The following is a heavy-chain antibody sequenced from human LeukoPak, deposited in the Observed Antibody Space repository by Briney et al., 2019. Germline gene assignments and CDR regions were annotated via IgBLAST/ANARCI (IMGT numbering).Heavy chain of an antibody. CDR1: GGSISSYY. Sequence: SETLSLTCTVSGGSISSYYWSWIRQPPGRGLEWIGYIYYSGSTNYNPSLKSRVTISVDTSKNQFSLKLSSLTAADTAVYYCARDGGGSYHFDYWGQGTLVTVSS. D-gene: IGHD1-26*01. CDR3: ARDGGGSYHFDY. V-gene: IGHV4-59*01. CDR2: IYYSGST. J-gene: IGHJ4*02.